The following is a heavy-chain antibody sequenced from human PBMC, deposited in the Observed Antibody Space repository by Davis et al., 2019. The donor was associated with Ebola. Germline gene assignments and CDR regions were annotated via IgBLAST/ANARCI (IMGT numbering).Heavy chain of an antibody. CDR1: GYIFNSYD. CDR2: ISGNGTST. Sequence: PGGSLRLSCAASGYIFNSYDMSWVRQAPGKGLEWVSGISGNGTSTHYIDSVKGRFTTSRDNSKSTLFLQMNNLRAEDTAVYYCATVPISYRPGYMDVWGKGTTVTVSS. V-gene: IGHV3-23*01. CDR3: ATVPISYRPGYMDV. D-gene: IGHD3-3*01. J-gene: IGHJ6*03.